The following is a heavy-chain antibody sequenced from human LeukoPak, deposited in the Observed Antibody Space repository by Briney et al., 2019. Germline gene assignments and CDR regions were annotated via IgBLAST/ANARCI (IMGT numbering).Heavy chain of an antibody. D-gene: IGHD2-15*01. CDR2: ISGSGDST. CDR1: GFTFSSYA. V-gene: IGHV3-23*01. Sequence: PGGSLRLSCAASGFTFSSYAMIWVRQAPGKGLEWLSAISGSGDSTYYADSVKGRFTISRDNSKNTLYLQINSLRADGTAVYYCVKQFSSAVGSAVDCWGQGTLVTVSS. J-gene: IGHJ4*02. CDR3: VKQFSSAVGSAVDC.